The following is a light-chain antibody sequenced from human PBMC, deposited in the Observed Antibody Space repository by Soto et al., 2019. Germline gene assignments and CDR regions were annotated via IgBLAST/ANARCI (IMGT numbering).Light chain of an antibody. CDR2: DAS. CDR1: QSVSSY. V-gene: IGKV3-11*01. CDR3: QQRSNWPPGVYFT. Sequence: EIVLTQSPATLSLSPGERATLSCRASQSVSSYLAWYQQKPGQAPRLLIYDASNRATGIPARFSGSGSGTDFTLTISSLEPEDFAVYYCQQRSNWPPGVYFTFGPGTKVDIK. J-gene: IGKJ3*01.